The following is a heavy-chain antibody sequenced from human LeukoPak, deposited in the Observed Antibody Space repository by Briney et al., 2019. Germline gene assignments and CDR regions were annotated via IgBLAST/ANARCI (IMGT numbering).Heavy chain of an antibody. V-gene: IGHV3-74*01. D-gene: IGHD6-19*01. CDR1: GFSFSTHW. Sequence: GGSLRLSCVASGFSFSTHWMHWVRQVSGKGLLWVSRIHSNERETTYADSVKGRFSISRDNAKNSLYLQMNSPRAEDTAVYYCARTLYSSGWTFDYWGQGTLVTVSS. J-gene: IGHJ4*02. CDR2: IHSNERET. CDR3: ARTLYSSGWTFDY.